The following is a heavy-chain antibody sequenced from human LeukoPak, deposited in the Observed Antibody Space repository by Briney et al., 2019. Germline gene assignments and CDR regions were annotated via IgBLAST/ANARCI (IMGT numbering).Heavy chain of an antibody. CDR3: AKSIAAAGST. Sequence: GGSLRLSCAASGFTFSSYGMHWVRQAPGKGLEWVAVISYDGSNKYYADSVKGRFTISRDNSKNTLYLQMSSLRAEDTAVYYCAKSIAAAGSTWGQGTLVTVSS. CDR2: ISYDGSNK. V-gene: IGHV3-30*18. D-gene: IGHD6-13*01. J-gene: IGHJ5*02. CDR1: GFTFSSYG.